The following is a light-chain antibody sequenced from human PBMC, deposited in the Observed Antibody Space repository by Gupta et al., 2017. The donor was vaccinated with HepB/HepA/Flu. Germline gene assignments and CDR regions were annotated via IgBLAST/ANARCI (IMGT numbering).Light chain of an antibody. CDR3: LQDLSYPLT. V-gene: IGKV1-6*01. Sequence: AIQITQSPSSLSASAGDRVTITCRASQDIRNELSWYQQTPGRAPKILISSASNLQTGVPSRCSGSGSGTDFTLTISSLQPEDIATYYCLQDLSYPLTFGGGTKVEI. CDR2: SAS. J-gene: IGKJ4*01. CDR1: QDIRNE.